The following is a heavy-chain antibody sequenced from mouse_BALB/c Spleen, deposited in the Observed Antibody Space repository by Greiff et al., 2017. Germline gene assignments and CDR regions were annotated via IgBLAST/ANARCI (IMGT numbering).Heavy chain of an antibody. CDR3: ARETTVVAWYFDV. CDR1: GFTFSSYA. Sequence: EVQLQESGGGLVKPGGSLKLSCAASGFTFSSYAMSWVRQTPEKRLEWVASISSGGSTYYPDSVKGRFTISRDNARNILYLQMSSLRSEDTAMYYCARETTVVAWYFDVWGAGTTVTVSS. V-gene: IGHV5-6-5*01. D-gene: IGHD1-1*01. J-gene: IGHJ1*01. CDR2: ISSGGST.